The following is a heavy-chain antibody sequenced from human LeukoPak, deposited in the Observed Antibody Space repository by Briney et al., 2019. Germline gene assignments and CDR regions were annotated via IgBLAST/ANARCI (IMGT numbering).Heavy chain of an antibody. Sequence: GGSLRLSCAASGFTFSSYWMSWVRQAPGKGLEWVANIKQDGSEKYYVESVKGRVTISRDNAKNSLYLQMNSLRAEDTAVYYCAELGITMIGGVWGKGTTVTISS. D-gene: IGHD3-10*02. CDR3: AELGITMIGGV. J-gene: IGHJ6*04. CDR2: IKQDGSEK. V-gene: IGHV3-7*01. CDR1: GFTFSSYW.